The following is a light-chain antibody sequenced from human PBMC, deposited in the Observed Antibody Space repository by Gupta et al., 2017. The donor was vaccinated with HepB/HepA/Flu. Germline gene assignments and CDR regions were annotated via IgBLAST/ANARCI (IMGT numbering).Light chain of an antibody. V-gene: IGKV2-30*01. J-gene: IGKJ4*01. Sequence: VVLTQSPLSLPVTLGQPASTSCRSSQNLLFSDGNTFLHWFQQRPGQSPRRLIYRGSNRDSGVPDRFSGSGSGTDFTLEISRVEAEDIGIYYCGQCKLWRITFGGGTKVEIK. CDR2: RGS. CDR3: GQCKLWRIT. CDR1: QNLLFSDGNTF.